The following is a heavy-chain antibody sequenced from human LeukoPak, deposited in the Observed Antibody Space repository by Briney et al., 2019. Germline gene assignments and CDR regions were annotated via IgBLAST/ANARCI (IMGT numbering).Heavy chain of an antibody. CDR3: ARDPYSGGYGDYYYYYMDL. J-gene: IGHJ6*03. V-gene: IGHV3-21*01. Sequence: GGSLRLSCAASAFTFSSYSMNWVRQAPGKGLEWVSSISSSGSYIYYADSVKGRYTISRDNAKNSLYLQMNSLRAEDTAVYYCARDPYSGGYGDYYYYYMDLWGQGTTVTISS. CDR2: ISSSGSYI. CDR1: AFTFSSYS. D-gene: IGHD1-26*01.